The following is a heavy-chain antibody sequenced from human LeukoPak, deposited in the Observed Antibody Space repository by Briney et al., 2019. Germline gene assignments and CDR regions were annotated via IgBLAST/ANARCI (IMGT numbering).Heavy chain of an antibody. CDR2: FYYSGST. Sequence: SETLSLTCTVSGGSISSCCHYWVWIRQPPGKGLVWFGSFYYSGSTYYNLSLQSRVTISVDTSKNQFSLKMSSVTAADTAVCYXXXXAXYYDFWSGXXXGVXXFDIWGQGTMVTVSS. V-gene: IGHV4-39*01. J-gene: IGHJ3*02. CDR1: GGSISSCCHY. D-gene: IGHD3-3*01. CDR3: XXXAXYYDFWSGXXXGVXXFDI.